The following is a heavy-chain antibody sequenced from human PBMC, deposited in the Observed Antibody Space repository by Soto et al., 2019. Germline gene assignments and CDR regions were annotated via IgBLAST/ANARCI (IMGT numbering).Heavy chain of an antibody. CDR3: ASSYGSGYRAFDY. J-gene: IGHJ4*02. D-gene: IGHD3-10*01. CDR1: GDTFSFYS. CDR2: INPILSMS. Sequence: QVQLVQSGAEVRKPGSSVKVSCKASGDTFSFYSIHWVRQAPGLGLEWMGRINPILSMSNYAQRFQGRVTMTADKSSSTAYMTLSGLRSEDTAIYYCASSYGSGYRAFDYWGQGALVTVSS. V-gene: IGHV1-69*02.